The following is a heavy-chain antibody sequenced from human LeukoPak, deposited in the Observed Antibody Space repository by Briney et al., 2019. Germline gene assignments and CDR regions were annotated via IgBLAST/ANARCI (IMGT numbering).Heavy chain of an antibody. Sequence: PGGSLRLSCAASGFPFDDYGMSWVRQAPGKGLEWVSSISSSSSSYIYYADSVKGRFIISRDNAKNSLYLQMNSLRAEDTAVYYCARDKWKGDGNGIAFDIWGQGTMVTVSS. D-gene: IGHD1-20*01. J-gene: IGHJ3*02. CDR3: ARDKWKGDGNGIAFDI. CDR2: ISSSSSSYI. V-gene: IGHV3-21*01. CDR1: GFPFDDYG.